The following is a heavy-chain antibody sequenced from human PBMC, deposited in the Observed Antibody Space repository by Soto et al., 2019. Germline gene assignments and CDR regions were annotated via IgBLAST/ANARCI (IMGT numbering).Heavy chain of an antibody. CDR2: IKEDGGER. D-gene: IGHD3-10*01. Sequence: EVQLVESGGGLVQPGGSLRLSCAASGFTFSHYWMTWVRQAPGKGLEWVANIKEDGGERNYVDSLKGRFTISRDNAKNSLYLQMNSLRAEDTAVYYCARAGSENDNWGQGTLVTVSS. J-gene: IGHJ4*01. V-gene: IGHV3-7*05. CDR3: ARAGSENDN. CDR1: GFTFSHYW.